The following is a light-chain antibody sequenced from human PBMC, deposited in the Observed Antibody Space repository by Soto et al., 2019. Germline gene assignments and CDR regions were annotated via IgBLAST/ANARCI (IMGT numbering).Light chain of an antibody. CDR2: GNR. V-gene: IGLV1-40*01. CDR1: SSNLGSGYD. Sequence: QSVLTQPPSVSGAPGQRVTISCTGDSSNLGSGYDVHWYQQLPGAAPKLCIFGNRNRPPGVPERFSGCKSGTSASLVITRRQAVDEADDYCHAYDDSLTASVFGGGTKLPVL. J-gene: IGLJ3*02. CDR3: HAYDDSLTASV.